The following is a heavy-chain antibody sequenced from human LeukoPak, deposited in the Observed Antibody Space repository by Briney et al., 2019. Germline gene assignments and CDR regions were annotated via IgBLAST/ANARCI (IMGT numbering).Heavy chain of an antibody. Sequence: GGSLRLSCAASGFIFDDYGMNWVRQAPGKGLEWVSGINWNGGSTGYADSVKGRFTISRDNAKNSLYLQMNSLRAEDTALYYCARAAHYGDYALVKYYFDYWGQGTLATVSA. J-gene: IGHJ4*02. CDR2: INWNGGST. CDR3: ARAAHYGDYALVKYYFDY. V-gene: IGHV3-20*04. D-gene: IGHD4-17*01. CDR1: GFIFDDYG.